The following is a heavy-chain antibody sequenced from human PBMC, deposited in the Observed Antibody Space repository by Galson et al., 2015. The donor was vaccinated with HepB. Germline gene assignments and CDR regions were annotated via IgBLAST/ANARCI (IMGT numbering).Heavy chain of an antibody. CDR2: INGDGRRT. Sequence: SLRLSCAASGFTFSSYAMSWVRQAPGKGLEWVATINGDGRRTYSAVSVRGRFTISSDSSKSTLYLEMHTLRAEDAAIYYCAKQNFVQLERRGDDYFDYWGRGTLVTVSS. V-gene: IGHV3-23*01. J-gene: IGHJ4*02. CDR1: GFTFSSYA. D-gene: IGHD2/OR15-2a*01. CDR3: AKQNFVQLERRGDDYFDY.